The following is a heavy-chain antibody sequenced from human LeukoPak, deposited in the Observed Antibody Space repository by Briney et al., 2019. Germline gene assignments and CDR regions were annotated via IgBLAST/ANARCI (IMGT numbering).Heavy chain of an antibody. CDR2: MNPNSGKI. V-gene: IGHV1-8*03. Sequence: ASVKVSCKASGYTFTSYAIYWVRQATGQGLEWMGWMNPNSGKIGYAQKFQGRVTITRNTSISTTYMELSSLRPEDTAVYYCVRGSDYYYYYMDVWGKGTTVTVSS. J-gene: IGHJ6*03. CDR3: VRGSDYYYYYMDV. CDR1: GYTFTSYA.